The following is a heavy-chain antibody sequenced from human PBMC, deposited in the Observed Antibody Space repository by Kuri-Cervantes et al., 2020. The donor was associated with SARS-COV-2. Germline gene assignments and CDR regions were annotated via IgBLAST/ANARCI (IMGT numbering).Heavy chain of an antibody. Sequence: GESLKISCAASGFTFSSYSMNWVRQAPGKGLEWVSSISSSSSCIYYADSVKGRFTISRDNAKNSLYLQMNSLRAEDTAVYYCARGGYCSSTSCADYYYYGMDVWGQGTTVTVSS. J-gene: IGHJ6*02. V-gene: IGHV3-21*01. CDR2: ISSSSSCI. CDR3: ARGGYCSSTSCADYYYYGMDV. D-gene: IGHD2-2*01. CDR1: GFTFSSYS.